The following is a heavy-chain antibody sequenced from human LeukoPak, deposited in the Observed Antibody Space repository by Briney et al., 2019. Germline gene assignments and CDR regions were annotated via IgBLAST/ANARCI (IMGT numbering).Heavy chain of an antibody. D-gene: IGHD3-10*01. CDR1: GFTFSGSA. Sequence: GGALRLSCAASGFTFSGSALHWVRQASGKGLEWVGRIRSTANGYATAYAASVKGRFTISRDDSKNTAYLQMDSLKTEDTAVYYCTGNYYGSGSYADFDYWGQGTLVTVSS. J-gene: IGHJ4*02. CDR3: TGNYYGSGSYADFDY. V-gene: IGHV3-73*01. CDR2: IRSTANGYAT.